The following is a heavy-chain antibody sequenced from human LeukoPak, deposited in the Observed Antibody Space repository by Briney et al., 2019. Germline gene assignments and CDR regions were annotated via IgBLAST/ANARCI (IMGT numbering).Heavy chain of an antibody. CDR2: IKQGGSDK. D-gene: IGHD2-2*01. Sequence: GGSLRLSCAASGFTFSSHWMSWVRQAPEKGLEWVAAIKQGGSDKYYVDSVKGRFTISRDNAKNSLYLQMNSLRAEDTAVYYCAREGWDCSSTSCYALDAFDIWGQGTMVTVSS. V-gene: IGHV3-7*01. CDR1: GFTFSSHW. CDR3: AREGWDCSSTSCYALDAFDI. J-gene: IGHJ3*02.